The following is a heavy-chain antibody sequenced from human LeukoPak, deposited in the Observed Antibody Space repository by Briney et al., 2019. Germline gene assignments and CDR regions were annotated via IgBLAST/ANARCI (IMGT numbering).Heavy chain of an antibody. D-gene: IGHD3-10*01. CDR1: GFTFSSYA. CDR3: XXXSGSYLLNWFDP. J-gene: IGHJ5*02. Sequence: GGSLRLSCAASGFTFSSYAMHWVRQAPGKGLEYVSAISSNGGSTYYANSVKGRFTISRDNSKNTLYLQMGSLRAEDMAVYYXXXXSGSYLLNWFDPWGQGTLVTVSS. V-gene: IGHV3-64*01. CDR2: ISSNGGST.